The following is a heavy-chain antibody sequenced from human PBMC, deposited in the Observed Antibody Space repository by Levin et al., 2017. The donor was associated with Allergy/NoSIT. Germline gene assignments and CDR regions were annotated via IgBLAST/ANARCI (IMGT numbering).Heavy chain of an antibody. Sequence: SETLSLTCTVSGGSISSGDYYWSWVRQPPGKDLEWIGYIYYSGSTYYNPSLKSRLSISVDTSKNQFSLKLSSVTAADTAVYYCARVSLGVTGFFFDYWGQGTLVTVSS. D-gene: IGHD2-8*01. J-gene: IGHJ4*02. CDR3: ARVSLGVTGFFFDY. CDR2: IYYSGST. CDR1: GGSISSGDYY. V-gene: IGHV4-30-4*01.